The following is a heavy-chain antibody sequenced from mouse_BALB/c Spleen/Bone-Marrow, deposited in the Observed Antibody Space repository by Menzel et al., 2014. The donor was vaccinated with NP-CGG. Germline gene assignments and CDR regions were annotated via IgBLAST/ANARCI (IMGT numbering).Heavy chain of an antibody. Sequence: EVMLVESGGDLVKPGESLKLSCAASGFTFSNYGMSWVRQIPDKRLEWVATISSGGTYTFYPDSVKGRFTISRDNTKNTLTLQMTSLKSEDTAMYYCARRRDYDYFDYWGQGTTLTVSS. CDR3: ARRRDYDYFDY. J-gene: IGHJ2*01. V-gene: IGHV5-6*02. CDR2: ISSGGTYT. D-gene: IGHD2-4*01. CDR1: GFTFSNYG.